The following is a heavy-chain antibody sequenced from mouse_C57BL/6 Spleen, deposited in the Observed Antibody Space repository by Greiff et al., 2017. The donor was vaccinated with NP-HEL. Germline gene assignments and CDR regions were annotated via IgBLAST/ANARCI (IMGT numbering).Heavy chain of an antibody. CDR1: GFSLTSYG. Sequence: QVQLKESGPGLVQPSQSLSITCTVSGFSLTSYGVHWVRQSPGKGLEWLGVIWSGGSTDYNAAFISRRSISKDNSKSQVFFKMNSLQADDTAIYYCARNKDDAMDYWGQGTSVTVSS. CDR2: IWSGGST. J-gene: IGHJ4*01. CDR3: ARNKDDAMDY. V-gene: IGHV2-2*01.